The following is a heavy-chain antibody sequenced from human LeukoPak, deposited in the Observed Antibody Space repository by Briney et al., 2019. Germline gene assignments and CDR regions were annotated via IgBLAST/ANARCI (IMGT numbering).Heavy chain of an antibody. D-gene: IGHD2-2*01. Sequence: ASGFXFSSXXXSWVRQAXXXXXEWVSAISGSGGSTYYADSVKGRFTISRDNSKTTLYLQMNSLRAEDTAVYYCAKDVPAAYFDYWGQGTLVTVSS. J-gene: IGHJ4*02. CDR2: ISGSGGST. CDR1: GFXFSSXX. V-gene: IGHV3-23*01. CDR3: AKDVPAAYFDY.